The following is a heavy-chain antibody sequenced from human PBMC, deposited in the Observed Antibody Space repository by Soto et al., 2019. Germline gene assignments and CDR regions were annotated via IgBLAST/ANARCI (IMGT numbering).Heavy chain of an antibody. J-gene: IGHJ6*03. CDR3: ARAEGIFYYYYYMDV. Sequence: ASVKVSCKASGYTFTSYAMHWLLQAPGQRLEWMGWINAGNGNTKYSQKFQGRVTITRDTSASTAYMELSSLRSEDTAVYYCARAEGIFYYYYYMDVWGKGTTVTVSS. D-gene: IGHD1-20*01. CDR1: GYTFTSYA. CDR2: INAGNGNT. V-gene: IGHV1-3*01.